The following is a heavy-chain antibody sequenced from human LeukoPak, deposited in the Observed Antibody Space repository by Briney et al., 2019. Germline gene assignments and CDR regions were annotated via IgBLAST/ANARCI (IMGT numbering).Heavy chain of an antibody. V-gene: IGHV3-21*01. D-gene: IGHD1-26*01. Sequence: PGGSLRLSCAASGFTFSSYSMNWVRQAPGKGLEWVSSISSSSSYIYYADSVKGRFTISRDNAKNSLYLQMNSLRAEDTAVYYCARELYSGSYRLFDYWGQGTLVTVST. J-gene: IGHJ4*02. CDR1: GFTFSSYS. CDR3: ARELYSGSYRLFDY. CDR2: ISSSSSYI.